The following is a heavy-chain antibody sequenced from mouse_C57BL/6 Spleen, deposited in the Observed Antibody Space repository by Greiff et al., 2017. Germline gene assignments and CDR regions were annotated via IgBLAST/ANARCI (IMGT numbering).Heavy chain of an antibody. J-gene: IGHJ3*01. CDR1: GYTFTDYE. V-gene: IGHV1-15*01. CDR2: IDPETGGT. CDR3: TRSALYDYDGGAWFAY. Sequence: VQLQQSGAELVRPGASVTLSCKASGYTFTDYEMHWVKQTPVHGLEWIGAIDPETGGTAYNQKFTGKAILTADKSSSTAYMELRSLTSEDSAVYYCTRSALYDYDGGAWFAYWGQGTLVTVSA. D-gene: IGHD2-4*01.